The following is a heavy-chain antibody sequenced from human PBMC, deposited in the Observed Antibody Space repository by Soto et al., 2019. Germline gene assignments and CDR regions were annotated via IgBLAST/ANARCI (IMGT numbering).Heavy chain of an antibody. Sequence: QVQLQESGPGLVKPSETLSLTCTVSGGSISSYYWSWIRQPAGKGLEWIGRIYISGSTNYNPSLKSRVTMSVDTSKNQFSLKLSSVTAADTAVYYCARDGGRGSYFAVDYWGQGTLVTVSS. CDR1: GGSISSYY. CDR2: IYISGST. D-gene: IGHD1-26*01. J-gene: IGHJ4*02. CDR3: ARDGGRGSYFAVDY. V-gene: IGHV4-4*07.